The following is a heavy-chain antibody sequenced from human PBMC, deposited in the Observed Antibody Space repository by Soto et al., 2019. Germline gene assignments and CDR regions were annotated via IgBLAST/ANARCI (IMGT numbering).Heavy chain of an antibody. CDR2: MNPNSGNT. CDR3: ARTGYSSSWYPGHYYYYGMDV. Sequence: GASVKVSCKASGYTFTSYDINWVRQATGQGLEWMGWMNPNSGNTGYAQKFQGRVTMTRNTSISTAYMELSSLRSEDTAVYYCARTGYSSSWYPGHYYYYGMDVWGQGTTVTVSS. V-gene: IGHV1-8*01. CDR1: GYTFTSYD. J-gene: IGHJ6*02. D-gene: IGHD6-13*01.